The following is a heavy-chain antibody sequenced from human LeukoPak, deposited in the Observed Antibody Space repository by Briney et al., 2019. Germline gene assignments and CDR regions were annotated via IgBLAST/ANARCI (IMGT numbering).Heavy chain of an antibody. CDR2: ISGSGGSA. Sequence: GGSLRLSCAVSGFTSSRFAMNWVRQAPGQGLEWISIISGSGGSAYYADSVKGRFIISRDNFKNTVNLEMSSLRAEDTAVYYCVPEGFDIWGQGTMVTVSS. J-gene: IGHJ3*02. CDR3: VPEGFDI. CDR1: GFTSSRFA. V-gene: IGHV3-23*01.